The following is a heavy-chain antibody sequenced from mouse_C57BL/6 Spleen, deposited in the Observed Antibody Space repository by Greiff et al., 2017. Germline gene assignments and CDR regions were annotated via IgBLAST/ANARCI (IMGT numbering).Heavy chain of an antibody. V-gene: IGHV1-81*01. CDR2: IYPRSGNT. J-gene: IGHJ4*01. CDR1: GYTFTSYG. CDR3: ARDFITTVVATGAMDY. Sequence: VKLVESGAELARPGASVKLSCKASGYTFTSYGISWVKQRTGQGLEWIGEIYPRSGNTYYNEKFKGKATLTADKSSSTAYMELRSLTSEDSAVYFCARDFITTVVATGAMDYWGQGTSVTVSS. D-gene: IGHD1-1*01.